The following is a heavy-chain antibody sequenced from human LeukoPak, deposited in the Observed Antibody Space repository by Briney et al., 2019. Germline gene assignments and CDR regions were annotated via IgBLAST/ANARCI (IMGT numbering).Heavy chain of an antibody. V-gene: IGHV3-74*01. CDR3: GRNYYDSSPLGY. CDR2: INSDGSST. CDR1: GFTFSSYW. J-gene: IGHJ4*02. D-gene: IGHD3-22*01. Sequence: PGGSLRLSCAASGFTFSSYWMHWVRQAPGKGLVWVSRINSDGSSTSYADSVKGRFTISRDNAKNTLYLQINSLRAEDTAVYYCGRNYYDSSPLGYWGQGTLVTVSS.